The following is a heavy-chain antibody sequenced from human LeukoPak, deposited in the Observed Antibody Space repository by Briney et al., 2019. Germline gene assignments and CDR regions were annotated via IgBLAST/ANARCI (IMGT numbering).Heavy chain of an antibody. D-gene: IGHD1-26*01. CDR1: GSTFSDYY. V-gene: IGHV3-11*01. CDR3: AREISGERTYYFDY. J-gene: IGHJ4*02. Sequence: GGSLRLSCAASGSTFSDYYMSWIRQAPGKGLGWVSYISSSGSTIYYADSVKGRFTISRDNAKNSLYLQMNSLRAEDTAVYYCAREISGERTYYFDYWGQGTLVTVSS. CDR2: ISSSGSTI.